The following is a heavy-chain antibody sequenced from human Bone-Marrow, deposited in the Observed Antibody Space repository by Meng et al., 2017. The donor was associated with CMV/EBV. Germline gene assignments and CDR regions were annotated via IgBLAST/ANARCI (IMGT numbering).Heavy chain of an antibody. CDR3: ARGTNYFGGVDNWFDP. CDR1: GYTFTGYY. J-gene: IGHJ5*02. V-gene: IGHV1-46*01. CDR2: INPNSGST. D-gene: IGHD3-10*01. Sequence: ASVKVSCKASGYTFTGYYMHWVRQAPGQGLEWMGWINPNSGSTSYAQKFQGRVTMTRDTSTSTVYMELSSLRSEDTAVYYCARGTNYFGGVDNWFDPWGQGTLVTVSS.